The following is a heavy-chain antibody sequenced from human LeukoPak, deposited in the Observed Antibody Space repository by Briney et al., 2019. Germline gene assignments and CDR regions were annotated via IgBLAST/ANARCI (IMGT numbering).Heavy chain of an antibody. J-gene: IGHJ3*02. Sequence: SETLSLTCAVYGGSFSGYYWSWIRQPPGKGLEWIGEINHSGSTNYNPSLKSRVTMSVDTSKNQFSLKLSSVTAADTAVYYCARLMGYCSGGSCYPRAFDIWGQGTMVTVSS. CDR1: GGSFSGYY. D-gene: IGHD2-15*01. CDR3: ARLMGYCSGGSCYPRAFDI. CDR2: INHSGST. V-gene: IGHV4-34*01.